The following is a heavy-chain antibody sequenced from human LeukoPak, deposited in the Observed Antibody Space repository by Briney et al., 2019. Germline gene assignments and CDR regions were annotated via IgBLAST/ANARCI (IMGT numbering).Heavy chain of an antibody. CDR1: GYTFTSYD. Sequence: GASVKVSCKASGYTFTSYDINWVRQATGQGLEWMGWINPSTGGTNYAQRFQGRVTMTRDTSISTAYMELSTLRSDDTAVYYCATTFSGSYPEVDYWGQGTLVTVSS. CDR2: INPSTGGT. V-gene: IGHV1-2*02. CDR3: ATTFSGSYPEVDY. D-gene: IGHD1-26*01. J-gene: IGHJ4*02.